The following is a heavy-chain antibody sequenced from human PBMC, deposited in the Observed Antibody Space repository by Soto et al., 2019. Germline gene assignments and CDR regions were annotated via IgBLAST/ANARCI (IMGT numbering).Heavy chain of an antibody. CDR3: ARGPQDTAMAMSVDY. CDR2: INPSSGST. J-gene: IGHJ4*02. V-gene: IGHV1-2*02. Sequence: GASVKVSCKASGYTFTSYYMHWVRQAPGQGLEWMGIINPSSGSTNYAQKFQGRVTMTRDTSISTAYMELSRLRSDDTAVYYCARGPQDTAMAMSVDYWGQGTLVTVSS. CDR1: GYTFTSYY. D-gene: IGHD5-18*01.